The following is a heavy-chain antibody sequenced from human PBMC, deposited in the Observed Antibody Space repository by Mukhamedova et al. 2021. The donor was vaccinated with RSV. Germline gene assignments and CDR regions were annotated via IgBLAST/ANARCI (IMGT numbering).Heavy chain of an antibody. Sequence: EWVSTISESGGSTYYADSVKGRFTISRDNSKNTLYMQMNGLRAEDTAVYYCAKEPYPWGQGTLVTVSS. CDR3: AKEPYP. V-gene: IGHV3-23*01. CDR2: ISESGGST. J-gene: IGHJ5*02.